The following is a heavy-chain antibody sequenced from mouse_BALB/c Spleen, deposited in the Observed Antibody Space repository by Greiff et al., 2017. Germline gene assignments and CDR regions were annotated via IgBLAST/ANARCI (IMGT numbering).Heavy chain of an antibody. CDR2: IDSANGNT. CDR3: VYGNYDAMDY. D-gene: IGHD2-1*01. V-gene: IGHV14-3*02. Sequence: EVQLQQSGAELVKPGASVKLSCTASGFNIKDTYMHWVKQRPEQGLEWIGRIDSANGNTKYDPKFQGKATITADTSSNTAYLQLSSLTSEDTAVYYCVYGNYDAMDYWGQGTSVTVSS. CDR1: GFNIKDTY. J-gene: IGHJ4*01.